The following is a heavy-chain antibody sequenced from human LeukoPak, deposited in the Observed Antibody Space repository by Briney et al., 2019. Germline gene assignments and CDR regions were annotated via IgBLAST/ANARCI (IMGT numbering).Heavy chain of an antibody. CDR2: IYSGGST. CDR3: ARGGYDSSGYHYYFDF. D-gene: IGHD3-22*01. J-gene: IGHJ4*02. V-gene: IGHV3-53*01. Sequence: GGSLRLSCAASGFTVNSNYMSWVRQAPGKGLEWVSTIYSGGSTYYTGSLKGRFTISRDNSKNTVYLQMNSLRAEDTAVYYCARGGYDSSGYHYYFDFWGQGTLVTVSS. CDR1: GFTVNSNY.